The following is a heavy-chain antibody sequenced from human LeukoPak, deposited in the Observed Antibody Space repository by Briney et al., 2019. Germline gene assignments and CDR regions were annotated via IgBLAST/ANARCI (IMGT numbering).Heavy chain of an antibody. CDR1: GFTLSSYA. CDR2: INQDGSEK. Sequence: GGSLRLSCAASGFTLSSYAMNWVRQAPGQGLEWVANINQDGSEKYYLDSAKGRFTISRDNARNSLYLQVNSLRAEDTAVYYCARRRDSGSLQHFDYWGQGTLVTVSS. V-gene: IGHV3-7*01. J-gene: IGHJ4*02. CDR3: ARRRDSGSLQHFDY. D-gene: IGHD1-26*01.